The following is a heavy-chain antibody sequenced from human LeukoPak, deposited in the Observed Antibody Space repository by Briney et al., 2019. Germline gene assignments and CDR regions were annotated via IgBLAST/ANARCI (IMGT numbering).Heavy chain of an antibody. D-gene: IGHD6-13*01. CDR1: GGSISSSTYY. J-gene: IGHJ5*02. Sequence: SETLSLTCTVSGGSISSSTYYWSWIRQPPGKGLEWIGEINHSGSTNYNPSLKSRVTISVDTSKNQFSLKLSSVTAADTAVYYCANLYSSSWYAWGQGTLVTVSS. CDR2: INHSGST. CDR3: ANLYSSSWYA. V-gene: IGHV4-39*07.